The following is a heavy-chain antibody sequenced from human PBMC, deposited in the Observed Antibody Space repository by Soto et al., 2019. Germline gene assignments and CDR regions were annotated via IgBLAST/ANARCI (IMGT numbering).Heavy chain of an antibody. D-gene: IGHD6-19*01. Sequence: VQLVQSGAEVKKPGSSVKVSCKASGGTFSSYAMSWVRQAPGKGLEWVSAISGSGGSTYYADSVKGRFTISRDNSKNTLYLQMNSLRAEDTAVYYCAKVPGTSSGWYYWGQGTLVTVSS. CDR2: ISGSGGST. V-gene: IGHV3-23*04. CDR1: GGTFSSYA. J-gene: IGHJ4*02. CDR3: AKVPGTSSGWYY.